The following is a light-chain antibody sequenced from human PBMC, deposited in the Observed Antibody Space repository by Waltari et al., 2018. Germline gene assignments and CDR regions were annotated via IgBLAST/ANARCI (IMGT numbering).Light chain of an antibody. CDR1: SSNIGRKY. Sequence: QSVLTQAPSVSAAPGQTVTISCAGSSSNIGRKYVSWYQQFPGTAPKLLIYDNDKRPSGIPDRFSASKSGTSATLGITGLQTGDEANYYCETWDTSLSAWVFGGGTKLTVL. V-gene: IGLV1-51*01. CDR3: ETWDTSLSAWV. CDR2: DND. J-gene: IGLJ3*02.